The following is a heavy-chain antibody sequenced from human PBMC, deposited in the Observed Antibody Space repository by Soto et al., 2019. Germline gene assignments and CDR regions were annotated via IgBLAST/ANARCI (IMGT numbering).Heavy chain of an antibody. J-gene: IGHJ3*02. CDR2: IWYDGSNK. D-gene: IGHD4-4*01. Sequence: GGSLRLSCAASGFTFSSYGMHWVRQAPDKGLEWVAVIWYDGSNKYYADSVKGRFTISRDNSKNTLYLQMNSLRAEDTAVYYCAREGYYSNYKSRAFDIWGQGTMVTVSS. V-gene: IGHV3-33*01. CDR1: GFTFSSYG. CDR3: AREGYYSNYKSRAFDI.